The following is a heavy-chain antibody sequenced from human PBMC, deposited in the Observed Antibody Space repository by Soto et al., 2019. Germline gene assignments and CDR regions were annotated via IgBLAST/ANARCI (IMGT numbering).Heavy chain of an antibody. CDR3: ARQRLWGTSGYYSIEN. J-gene: IGHJ4*02. V-gene: IGHV5-51*01. CDR1: GHIFSNYW. D-gene: IGHD3-22*01. Sequence: GESLKISCKGSGHIFSNYWIGWVRQMPGKGLEWMGIIYPGDSDTRYSPSFQGQVTITVDKSINTAYLQWSRLKASDTAIPYCARQRLWGTSGYYSIENWGQGTLVTVSS. CDR2: IYPGDSDT.